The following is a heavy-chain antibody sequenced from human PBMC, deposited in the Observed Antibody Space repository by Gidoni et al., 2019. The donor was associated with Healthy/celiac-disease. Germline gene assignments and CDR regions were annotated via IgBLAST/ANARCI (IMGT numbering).Heavy chain of an antibody. D-gene: IGHD7-27*01. CDR3: ARDQRWTGDPYYFDY. CDR2: SSSSSSYI. J-gene: IGHJ4*02. CDR1: GFTFSSYS. Sequence: EVQLVVSGGGLVKPAGSLALSGAAYGFTFSSYSMNWVRQAPGKGLEWVSSSSSSSSYIYYADSVKGRFTISRDNAKNSLYLQMNSLRAEDTAVYYCARDQRWTGDPYYFDYWGQGTLVTVSS. V-gene: IGHV3-21*01.